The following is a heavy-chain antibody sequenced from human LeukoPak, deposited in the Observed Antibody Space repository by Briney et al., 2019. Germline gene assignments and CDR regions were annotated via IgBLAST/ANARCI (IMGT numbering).Heavy chain of an antibody. D-gene: IGHD1-26*01. J-gene: IGHJ4*02. CDR1: GGSIGSTSHH. V-gene: IGHV4-39*01. CDR3: ARLVSGTPADY. Sequence: SETLSLTCIVSGGSIGSTSHHWGWSRQPPGKGLEWIGSISYSGNTYYNPSLKSRVAISVDTSKNQLSLKLTSVTAADTAVYYCARLVSGTPADYWGQGTLVTVSS. CDR2: ISYSGNT.